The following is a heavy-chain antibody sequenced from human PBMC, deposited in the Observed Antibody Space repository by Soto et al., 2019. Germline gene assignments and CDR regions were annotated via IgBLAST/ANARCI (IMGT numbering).Heavy chain of an antibody. Sequence: PGGSLSLSCAASGFTVSSNYMSWVRQAPGKGLEWVSVIYSGGSTYYADSVKGRFTISRDNSKNTLYLQMNSLRAEDTAVYYCASLLGGYFDYWGQGTLVTVSS. CDR3: ASLLGGYFDY. J-gene: IGHJ4*02. D-gene: IGHD3-16*01. V-gene: IGHV3-53*01. CDR1: GFTVSSNY. CDR2: IYSGGST.